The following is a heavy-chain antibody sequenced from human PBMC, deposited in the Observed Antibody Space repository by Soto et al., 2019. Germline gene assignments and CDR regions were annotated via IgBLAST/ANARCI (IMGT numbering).Heavy chain of an antibody. Sequence: PGESLKISCKGSGYTFSKYWIGWVRQTPGKGLEWMGMIYPGDSDARYSPSFEGQVTFSVDKSINTAYLQWNSLKASATAMYYCARQGGEYNTMSDYWGQGTLVTVSS. D-gene: IGHD3-10*01. CDR1: GYTFSKYW. J-gene: IGHJ4*02. CDR3: ARQGGEYNTMSDY. V-gene: IGHV5-51*01. CDR2: IYPGDSDA.